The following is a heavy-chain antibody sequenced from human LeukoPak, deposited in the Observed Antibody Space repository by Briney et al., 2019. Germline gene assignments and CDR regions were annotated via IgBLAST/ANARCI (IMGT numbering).Heavy chain of an antibody. V-gene: IGHV4-4*07. CDR1: GGAINSYY. J-gene: IGHJ4*02. CDR2: IYTSGTT. D-gene: IGHD5-18*01. CDR3: ASSVDTALVGVY. Sequence: SETLSLNCTVSGGAINSYYWSWIRQPAGKGLEWIGHIYTSGTTNYNPALKSRVSMSVDTSKNQFSLKLTSVTVADTAVYYCASSVDTALVGVYWGQGTLVTVSS.